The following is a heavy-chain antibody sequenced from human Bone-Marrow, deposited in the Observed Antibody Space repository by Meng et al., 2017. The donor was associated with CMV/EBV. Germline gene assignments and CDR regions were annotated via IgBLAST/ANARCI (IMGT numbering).Heavy chain of an antibody. Sequence: GGSLRLSCAASGFTVSSNYMSWVRQAPGKGLEWVSVIYSGGSTYYADSVKGRFTISRDNSKNTLYLQMNSLRAEDTAVYYCARDGPGYAFDIWGQGTMVTVSS. CDR1: GFTVSSNY. J-gene: IGHJ3*02. CDR3: ARDGPGYAFDI. CDR2: IYSGGST. V-gene: IGHV3-53*01. D-gene: IGHD6-25*01.